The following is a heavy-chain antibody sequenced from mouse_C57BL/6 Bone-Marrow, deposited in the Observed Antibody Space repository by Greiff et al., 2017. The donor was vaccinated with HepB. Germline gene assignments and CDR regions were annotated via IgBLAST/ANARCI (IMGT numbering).Heavy chain of an antibody. CDR3: ARDGTTVGDWYFDV. CDR1: GYSITSGYD. D-gene: IGHD1-1*01. J-gene: IGHJ1*03. CDR2: ISYSGST. Sequence: EVKLVESGPGMVKPSQSLSLTCTVTGYSITSGYDWHWIRHFPGNKLEWMGYISYSGSTNYNPSLKSRISITHDTSKNHFFLKLNSVTTEDTATYYCARDGTTVGDWYFDVWGTGTTVTVSS. V-gene: IGHV3-1*01.